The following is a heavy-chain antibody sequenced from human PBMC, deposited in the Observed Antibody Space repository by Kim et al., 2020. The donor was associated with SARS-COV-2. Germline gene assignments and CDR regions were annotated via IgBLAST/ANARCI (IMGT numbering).Heavy chain of an antibody. CDR1: GYTFTSYG. CDR3: ARAGGLYPGICGGDCYPSDP. J-gene: IGHJ5*02. D-gene: IGHD2-21*02. CDR2: ISAYNGNT. Sequence: ASVKVSCKASGYTFTSYGISWVRQAPGQGLEWMGWISAYNGNTNYAQKLQGRVTMTTDTSTSTAYMELRSLRSDDTAVYYCARAGGLYPGICGGDCYPSDPWGQGTLVTVSS. V-gene: IGHV1-18*01.